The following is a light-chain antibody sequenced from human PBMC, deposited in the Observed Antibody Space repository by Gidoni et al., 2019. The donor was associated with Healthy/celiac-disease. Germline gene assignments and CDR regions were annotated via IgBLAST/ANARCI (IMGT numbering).Light chain of an antibody. CDR3: QQYNSYPLT. V-gene: IGKV1-5*01. Sequence: DIQMTQSPSTLSASVGDRVTITCRASQSISSWLDWYQQKPGKAPKLLIYDASSLESGVPSRFSGSGSGTEVTLTISSLQPDDFATYYCQQYNSYPLTFGGGTKVEIK. CDR2: DAS. CDR1: QSISSW. J-gene: IGKJ4*01.